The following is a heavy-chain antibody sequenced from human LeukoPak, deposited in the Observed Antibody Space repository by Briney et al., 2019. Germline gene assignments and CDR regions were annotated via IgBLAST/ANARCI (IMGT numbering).Heavy chain of an antibody. CDR2: IFYSGST. Sequence: NPSETLSLTCTVSGGSISSSSYHWGWIRQPPGKGLEWIASIFYSGSTYYNPSLKSRVTISVDTSKNHFSLKLSSVTAADTAVYFCARDAGAFGDYIPTWGQGTLVSVSS. J-gene: IGHJ4*02. D-gene: IGHD4-17*01. CDR3: ARDAGAFGDYIPT. V-gene: IGHV4-39*02. CDR1: GGSISSSSYH.